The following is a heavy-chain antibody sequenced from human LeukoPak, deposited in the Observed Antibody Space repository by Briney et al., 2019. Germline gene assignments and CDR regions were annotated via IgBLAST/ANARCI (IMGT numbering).Heavy chain of an antibody. Sequence: GGSLRLSCAASGFTFSSYGMHWVRQAPGKGLEWVAVISYDGSNKYYADSVKGRFTISRDNSKNTLYLQMNSLRAEDTAVYYCARVTTEQAGMDVWGQGTTVTVSS. D-gene: IGHD4-11*01. CDR1: GFTFSSYG. V-gene: IGHV3-30*03. J-gene: IGHJ6*02. CDR3: ARVTTEQAGMDV. CDR2: ISYDGSNK.